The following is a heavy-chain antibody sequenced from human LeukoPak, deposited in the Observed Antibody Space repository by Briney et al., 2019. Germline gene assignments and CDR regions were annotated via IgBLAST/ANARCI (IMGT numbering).Heavy chain of an antibody. CDR2: VSSSSSYI. J-gene: IGHJ6*03. D-gene: IGHD1-26*01. Sequence: PGGSLRLSCAASGFTFSSYSMNWVRQAPGKGLEWVSSVSSSSSYIYYADSVKGRFTISRDNAKNSLYLQMNSLRAEDTAVYYCARYTGTYYYYYMDVWGKGTTVTISS. V-gene: IGHV3-21*01. CDR3: ARYTGTYYYYYMDV. CDR1: GFTFSSYS.